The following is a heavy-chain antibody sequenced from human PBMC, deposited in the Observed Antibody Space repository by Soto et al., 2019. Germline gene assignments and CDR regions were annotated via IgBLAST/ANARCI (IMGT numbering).Heavy chain of an antibody. V-gene: IGHV3-43*01. Sequence: EVQLVESGGVVVQPGGSLRLSCAASGFTFDDYTMHWVRQAPGKGLEWVSLISWDGAGTYYADSVKGRFPISRDNSKNSLYLQMNSLRTEDTALYYCAKDINSSGWYSLDYWGQGTLVTVSS. D-gene: IGHD6-19*01. CDR1: GFTFDDYT. CDR2: ISWDGAGT. CDR3: AKDINSSGWYSLDY. J-gene: IGHJ4*02.